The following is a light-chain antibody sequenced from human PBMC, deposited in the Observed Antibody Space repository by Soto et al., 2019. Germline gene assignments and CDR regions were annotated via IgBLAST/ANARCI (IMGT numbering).Light chain of an antibody. Sequence: EVVLTQSPATLSLSPGERATLSCRTSQSVIIYLAWYQQKPGQAPRLLIYDASNRAPGIPARFSGSGSGTDFTLTINSLESEDFAVYYCQQRYQWPPLTFGGGTRVEIK. J-gene: IGKJ4*01. V-gene: IGKV3-11*01. CDR2: DAS. CDR3: QQRYQWPPLT. CDR1: QSVIIY.